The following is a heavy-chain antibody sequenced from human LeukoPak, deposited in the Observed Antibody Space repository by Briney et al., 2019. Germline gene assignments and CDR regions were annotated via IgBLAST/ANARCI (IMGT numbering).Heavy chain of an antibody. CDR3: ARQWGGYGSGSYYAY. Sequence: GESLQISCQGSGYSFTSYWIGWVRPMPGKGLEWMGNIYPADSDTRYSPSFQGQVTISADKSITTAYLQWSSLKASDTAVYYCARQWGGYGSGSYYAYWGQGTLVTVSS. J-gene: IGHJ4*02. CDR1: GYSFTSYW. V-gene: IGHV5-51*01. D-gene: IGHD3-10*01. CDR2: IYPADSDT.